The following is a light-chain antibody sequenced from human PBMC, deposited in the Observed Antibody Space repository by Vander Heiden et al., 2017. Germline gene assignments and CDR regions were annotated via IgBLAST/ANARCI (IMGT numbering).Light chain of an antibody. CDR3: QSADSSGTHVV. J-gene: IGLJ2*01. CDR2: KDS. CDR1: ALPKQY. Sequence: SYELTQPPSVSVSPGQTARITCSGDALPKQYAYWYQQKPGQAPVLVIYKDSERPSGIPERFSGSSSGTTVTLTISGVQAEDEADYYCQSADSSGTHVVFGGGTKLTGL. V-gene: IGLV3-25*03.